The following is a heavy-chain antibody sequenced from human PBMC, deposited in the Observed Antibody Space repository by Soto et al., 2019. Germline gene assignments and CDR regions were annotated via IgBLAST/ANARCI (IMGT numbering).Heavy chain of an antibody. V-gene: IGHV5-51*01. J-gene: IGHJ3*02. CDR2: IYPANSDT. CDR3: ARAVAGVFDI. D-gene: IGHD6-19*01. Sequence: GESLKISCKGSGYSFISYWIGWVRQMPGKGLEWMGIIYPANSDTRYSPSFQGQVTISADKSISTAYLQWSSLKASDTAMYYCARAVAGVFDIWGQGTMVPVSS. CDR1: GYSFISYW.